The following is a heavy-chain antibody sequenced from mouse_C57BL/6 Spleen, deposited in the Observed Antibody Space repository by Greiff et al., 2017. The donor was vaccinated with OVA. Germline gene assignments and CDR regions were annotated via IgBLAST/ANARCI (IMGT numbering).Heavy chain of an antibody. D-gene: IGHD1-1*01. CDR1: GYTFTSYG. Sequence: QVQLQQPGPELVRPGSSVKLSCKASGYTFTSYGMHWVKQRPIQGLEWIGNIDPSDSETHYNQKFQGKATLPVDKSSSTAYMQLISLTAEDSAVYDCVRVYYGSGGFAYWGQGTLVTVSA. V-gene: IGHV1-52*01. J-gene: IGHJ3*01. CDR3: VRVYYGSGGFAY. CDR2: IDPSDSET.